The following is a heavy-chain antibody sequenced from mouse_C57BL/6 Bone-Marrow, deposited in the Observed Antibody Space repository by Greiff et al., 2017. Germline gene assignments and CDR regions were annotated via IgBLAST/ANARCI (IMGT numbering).Heavy chain of an antibody. CDR3: ARSYYDYDGKGY. Sequence: QVQLKESGAELAKPGASVKLSCKASGYTFTSYWMHWVKQRPGQGLEWIGYINPSSGYTKYNQKFKDQATLTADKSSSTAYMQLSSLTYEDSAVYYCARSYYDYDGKGYWGQGTTLTVSS. J-gene: IGHJ2*01. CDR1: GYTFTSYW. CDR2: INPSSGYT. V-gene: IGHV1-7*01. D-gene: IGHD2-4*01.